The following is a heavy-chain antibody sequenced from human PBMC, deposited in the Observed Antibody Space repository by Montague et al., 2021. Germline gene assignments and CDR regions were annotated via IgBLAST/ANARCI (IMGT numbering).Heavy chain of an antibody. CDR1: GGSISDFY. D-gene: IGHD7-27*01. CDR3: ARRLGIRAPFDY. Sequence: SETLSLTCTVTGGSISDFYWCWIRLPPETGLEWMGYIYDSGTTNTNPSLKRRVTKSAATSMTQFSLNLRAVTAAATAVYFCARRLGIRAPFDYWGQGTLVTVSS. CDR2: IYDSGTT. V-gene: IGHV4-59*08. J-gene: IGHJ4*02.